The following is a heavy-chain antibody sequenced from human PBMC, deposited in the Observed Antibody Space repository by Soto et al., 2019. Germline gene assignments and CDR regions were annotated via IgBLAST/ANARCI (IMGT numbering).Heavy chain of an antibody. J-gene: IGHJ6*03. Sequence: QVQLVQSGAEVKKPGASVKVSCKASGYTFTSYGITWVRQAPGQGLEWMGWISAYNDYTNYAQKVQGRVTMTTDTSPGTAYFELRRLRSNDTAVFYCARDPSNPEANYYYYMDVWGKGTTVTVSS. V-gene: IGHV1-18*01. CDR1: GYTFTSYG. CDR3: ARDPSNPEANYYYYMDV. CDR2: ISAYNDYT.